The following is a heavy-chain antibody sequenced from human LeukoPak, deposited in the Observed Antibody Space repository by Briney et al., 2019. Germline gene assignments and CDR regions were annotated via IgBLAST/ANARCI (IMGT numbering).Heavy chain of an antibody. V-gene: IGHV3-23*01. Sequence: GGSLRLSCAASGFTFGSYSMNWVRQALGKGLEWASAISDSGDATYYADSVKGRFTISRDNSKSTLYLQMNNLRAEDTALYYCAKERGHSKPFDYWGQGTLVTVSS. CDR1: GFTFGSYS. CDR3: AKERGHSKPFDY. J-gene: IGHJ4*02. D-gene: IGHD4-23*01. CDR2: ISDSGDAT.